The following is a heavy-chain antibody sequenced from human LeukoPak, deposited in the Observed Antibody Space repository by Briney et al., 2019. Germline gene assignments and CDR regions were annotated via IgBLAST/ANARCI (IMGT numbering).Heavy chain of an antibody. J-gene: IGHJ2*01. CDR2: INPNSGGA. CDR3: ARLPGSDWYFDL. CDR1: GYTFTGYY. Sequence: ASVKVSCKTSGYTFTGYYFYWVRQAPGQGLELMGWINPNSGGAVYAQNFQGRVTMTRDASIYTAYMELTRLKSDDTAIYYCARLPGSDWYFDLWGRGTLVTVSS. V-gene: IGHV1-2*02. D-gene: IGHD6-25*01.